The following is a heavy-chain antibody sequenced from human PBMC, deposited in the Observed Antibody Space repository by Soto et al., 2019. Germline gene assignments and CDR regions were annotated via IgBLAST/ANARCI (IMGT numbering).Heavy chain of an antibody. J-gene: IGHJ6*02. CDR3: AKDHKMFGDRGSYYVRDYYYYYGMDV. CDR1: GFTFSSYG. Sequence: GGSLRLSCAASGFTFSSYGIHWVRQAPGKGLEWVAVISYDGSNKYYAGSVKGRFTISRDNSKNTLYLQMNSLRAEDTAVYYCAKDHKMFGDRGSYYVRDYYYYYGMDVWGQGTTVTVSS. V-gene: IGHV3-30*18. D-gene: IGHD1-26*01. CDR2: ISYDGSNK.